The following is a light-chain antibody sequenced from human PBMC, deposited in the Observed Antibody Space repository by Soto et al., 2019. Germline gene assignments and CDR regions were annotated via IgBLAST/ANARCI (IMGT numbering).Light chain of an antibody. CDR1: SSDVGGYNY. J-gene: IGLJ3*02. Sequence: QSVLTQPRSVSGSPGQSVTVSCTGTSSDVGGYNYVSWYQHRPGKAPKLIIYDVVQRPSGVPDRFAGSKSGNTASLTISGLQADDEADYYCSSYAGSSTPVMFGGGTMLTVL. CDR3: SSYAGSSTPVM. CDR2: DVV. V-gene: IGLV2-11*01.